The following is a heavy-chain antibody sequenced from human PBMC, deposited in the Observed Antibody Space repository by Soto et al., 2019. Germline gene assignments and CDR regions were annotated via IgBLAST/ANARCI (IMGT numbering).Heavy chain of an antibody. D-gene: IGHD3-10*01. Sequence: GGSLRLSCAASGFTFDDYAMHWVRQAPGKGLEWVSGISWNSGSIGYADSVKGRFTISRDNAKNSLYLQMNSLRAEDTALYYCAKVAGTVTKWGDSWVGDYFDYWGQGTLVTVSS. V-gene: IGHV3-9*01. CDR1: GFTFDDYA. CDR3: AKVAGTVTKWGDSWVGDYFDY. CDR2: ISWNSGSI. J-gene: IGHJ4*02.